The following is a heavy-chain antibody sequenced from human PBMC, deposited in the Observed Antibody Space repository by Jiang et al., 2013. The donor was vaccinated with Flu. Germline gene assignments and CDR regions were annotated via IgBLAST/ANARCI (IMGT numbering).Heavy chain of an antibody. J-gene: IGHJ4*02. CDR3: AKAAAYNLER. CDR2: LSYWEH. V-gene: IGHV4-4*02. D-gene: IGHD1-1*01. Sequence: GSGLVKPSGTLSLTCAVSGASITNSHWLSWVRQPPGKGLEWIGGDLSYWEHQLQPVPQESSLHISRQVQQPVALTLTSVSAADTAVYYCAKAAAYNLERWGQGTLVTVSS. CDR1: GASITNSHW.